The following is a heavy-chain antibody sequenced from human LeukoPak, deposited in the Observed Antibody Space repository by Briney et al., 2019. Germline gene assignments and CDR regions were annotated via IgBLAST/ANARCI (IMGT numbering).Heavy chain of an antibody. CDR1: GFTFNSYS. CDR2: INSSSSYI. CDR3: ARVRCGGGCYHTPSYYYGMDV. D-gene: IGHD2-21*02. V-gene: IGHV3-21*01. Sequence: MAGGSLRLSCAASGFTFNSYSMNWVRQAPGKGLEWVSSINSSSSYIYYTESVKGRFTISRDNAKNSLYLQRNSLRAEDTAVYYCARVRCGGGCYHTPSYYYGMDVCGQGTTVTVPS. J-gene: IGHJ6*02.